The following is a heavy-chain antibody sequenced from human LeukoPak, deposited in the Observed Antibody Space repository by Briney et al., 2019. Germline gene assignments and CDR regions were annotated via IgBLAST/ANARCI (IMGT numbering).Heavy chain of an antibody. V-gene: IGHV3-7*04. CDR1: GFTFSSYW. J-gene: IGHJ4*02. D-gene: IGHD6-19*01. Sequence: SGRSLRLSCAASGFTFSSYWMSWVRQAPGKGLEWVANIKQDGSEKYYVDSVKGRFTISRDNAKNSLYLQMNSLRAEDTAVYYCARDHWDGIAVAGLDYWGQGTLVTVSS. CDR3: ARDHWDGIAVAGLDY. CDR2: IKQDGSEK.